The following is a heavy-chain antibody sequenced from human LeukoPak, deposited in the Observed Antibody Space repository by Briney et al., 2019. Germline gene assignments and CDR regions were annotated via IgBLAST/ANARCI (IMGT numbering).Heavy chain of an antibody. CDR3: ARIGEVAAAVIFDY. CDR1: GFTVSSSY. CDR2: ISSSSSYI. J-gene: IGHJ4*02. Sequence: GGSLRLSCAASGFTVSSSYMSWVRQAPGKGLEWVSSISSSSSYIYYADSVKGRFTISRDNAKNSLYLQMNSLRAEDTAVYYCARIGEVAAAVIFDYWGQGTLVTVSS. V-gene: IGHV3-21*01. D-gene: IGHD6-13*01.